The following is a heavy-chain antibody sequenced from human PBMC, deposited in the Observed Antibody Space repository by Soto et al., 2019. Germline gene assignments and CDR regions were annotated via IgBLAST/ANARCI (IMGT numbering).Heavy chain of an antibody. Sequence: GGALRLSCTASGFTFGDYAMSLFRQAPGKGLEWVGFIRSKAYGGTTEYAASVKGRFTISRDDSKTIASLQMNSLKTEDTAVYYCTSGLSVTTRLWYSNYTDVWGKGTTVTVSS. CDR2: IRSKAYGGTT. CDR3: TSGLSVTTRLWYSNYTDV. J-gene: IGHJ6*03. CDR1: GFTFGDYA. D-gene: IGHD3-22*01. V-gene: IGHV3-49*03.